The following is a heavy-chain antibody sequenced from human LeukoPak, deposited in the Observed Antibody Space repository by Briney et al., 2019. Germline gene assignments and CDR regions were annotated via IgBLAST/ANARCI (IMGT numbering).Heavy chain of an antibody. J-gene: IGHJ4*02. CDR2: IYSGGST. Sequence: GGSLRLSCEASGFTVSSNYMSWVRQAPGKGLEWVSVIYSGGSTYYADSVKGRFTISRDNSKNTLSPQMTSLRGEDTAVYYCVRGGGAFCGNDCYRNFDYWGQGTLVTVSS. V-gene: IGHV3-66*01. D-gene: IGHD2-21*02. CDR3: VRGGGAFCGNDCYRNFDY. CDR1: GFTVSSNY.